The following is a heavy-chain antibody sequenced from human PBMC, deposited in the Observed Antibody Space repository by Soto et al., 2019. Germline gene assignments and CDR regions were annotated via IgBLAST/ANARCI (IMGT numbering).Heavy chain of an antibody. CDR3: ACPPAYYYDSSGNFDY. J-gene: IGHJ4*02. CDR2: IIPIFCPA. V-gene: IGHV1-69*13. CDR1: GGTFSSYA. D-gene: IGHD3-22*01. Sequence: SVKVSCKASGGTFSSYAISWVRQAPGQGLEWMGGIIPIFCPANYAQKFQGRVTITADESTSTAYMELSSLRSEDTAVYYCACPPAYYYDSSGNFDYWGQGTLVTVSS.